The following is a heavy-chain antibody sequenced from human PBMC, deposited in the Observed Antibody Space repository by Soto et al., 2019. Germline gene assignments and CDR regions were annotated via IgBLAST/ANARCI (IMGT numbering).Heavy chain of an antibody. V-gene: IGHV3-53*01. Sequence: QPGGSLRLSCAASGFTVSSNYMSWVRQAPGKGLEWVSVIYSGGSTYYADSVKGRFTISRDNSKNTLYLQMNSLRAEGTAVYYCAREYDFWSGYPLAVWGQGTTVTVSS. J-gene: IGHJ6*02. D-gene: IGHD3-3*01. CDR1: GFTVSSNY. CDR3: AREYDFWSGYPLAV. CDR2: IYSGGST.